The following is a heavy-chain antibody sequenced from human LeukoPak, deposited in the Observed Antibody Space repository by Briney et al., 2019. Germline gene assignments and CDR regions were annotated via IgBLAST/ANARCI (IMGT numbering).Heavy chain of an antibody. CDR3: ARELPYPYDAFDI. CDR1: GDSVSSNSAA. J-gene: IGHJ3*02. Sequence: SQTLSLTCAISGDSVSSNSAAWNWIRQSSSRGLEWLGRTYYRSKWYNDYAVSVKSRITINPDTSKNQFSLQLNSVTPEDTAVYYCARELPYPYDAFDIWGQGTMVTVSS. V-gene: IGHV6-1*01. D-gene: IGHD1-26*01. CDR2: TYYRSKWYN.